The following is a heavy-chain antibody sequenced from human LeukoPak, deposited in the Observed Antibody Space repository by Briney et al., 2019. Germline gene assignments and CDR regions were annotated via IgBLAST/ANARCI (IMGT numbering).Heavy chain of an antibody. D-gene: IGHD2-2*02. J-gene: IGHJ1*01. CDR1: GGSISSGSYY. Sequence: PSETLSLTCTVSGGSISSGSYYWSWIRQPAGKGLEWIGRIYTSGSTNYNPSLKSRVTTSVDTSKNQLSLKLSSVTAADTAVYYCARVSICSSTSCYTPGYFQHWGQGTLVTVSS. CDR2: IYTSGST. CDR3: ARVSICSSTSCYTPGYFQH. V-gene: IGHV4-61*02.